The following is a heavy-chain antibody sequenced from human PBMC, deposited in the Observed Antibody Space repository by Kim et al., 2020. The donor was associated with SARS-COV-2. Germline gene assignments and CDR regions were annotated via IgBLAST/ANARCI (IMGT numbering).Heavy chain of an antibody. Sequence: GGSLRLSCAASGFTFSSYSMNWVRQAPGKGLEWVSYISSSSTIYYADSVKGRFTISRDNAKNSLYLQMNSLRDEDTAVYYCARKGDTMVRGVIPDAFDIWGQGTMVTVSS. CDR2: ISSSSTI. CDR1: GFTFSSYS. J-gene: IGHJ3*02. V-gene: IGHV3-48*02. D-gene: IGHD3-10*01. CDR3: ARKGDTMVRGVIPDAFDI.